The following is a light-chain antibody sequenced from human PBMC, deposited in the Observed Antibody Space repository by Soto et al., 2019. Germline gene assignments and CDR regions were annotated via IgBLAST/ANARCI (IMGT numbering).Light chain of an antibody. Sequence: DIVMTQSPDSLAVSLGERATINCKSSQSVLYSSNNKNYLAWYQQKPGQPPELLIYWASTRESGVPDRFSGSGSGTDFTLTISSLQAEDVAVYYCQQSFTFGPGTKVDIK. CDR1: QSVLYSSNNKNY. CDR2: WAS. V-gene: IGKV4-1*01. CDR3: QQSFT. J-gene: IGKJ3*01.